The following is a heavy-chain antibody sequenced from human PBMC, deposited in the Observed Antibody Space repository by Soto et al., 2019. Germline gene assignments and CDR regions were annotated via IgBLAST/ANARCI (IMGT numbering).Heavy chain of an antibody. Sequence: SCKASGYTFTGYYMHWVRQAPGQGLEWMGWINPNSGGTNYAQKFQGWVTMTRDTSISTAYMELSRLRSDDTAVYYCARDYGYSYGYYYYYGMDVWGQGTTVTVSS. CDR1: GYTFTGYY. D-gene: IGHD5-18*01. CDR3: ARDYGYSYGYYYYYGMDV. CDR2: INPNSGGT. V-gene: IGHV1-2*04. J-gene: IGHJ6*02.